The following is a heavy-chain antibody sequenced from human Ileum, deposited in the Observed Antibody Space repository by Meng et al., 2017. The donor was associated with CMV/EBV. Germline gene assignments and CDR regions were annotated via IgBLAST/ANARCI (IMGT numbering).Heavy chain of an antibody. CDR1: GGTLTNYA. V-gene: IGHV1-69*10. CDR3: ARGGFWLGYYSWFDP. D-gene: IGHD3-3*01. J-gene: IGHJ5*02. Sequence: SGGTLTNYAVSWVRQAPGQGLEWVGGIIPILDITNYAQKFQGRVTIIADKFTNIVYMDVSSLRSDDTAVYYCARGGFWLGYYSWFDPWGQGTLVTVSS. CDR2: IIPILDIT.